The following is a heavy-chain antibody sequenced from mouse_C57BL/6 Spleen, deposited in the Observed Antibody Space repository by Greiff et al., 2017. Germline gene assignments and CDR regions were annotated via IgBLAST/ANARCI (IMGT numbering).Heavy chain of an antibody. CDR1: GFTFSDYG. V-gene: IGHV5-17*01. D-gene: IGHD3-3*01. CDR3: ARRQEGPEGCAY. CDR2: ISSGSSTI. J-gene: IGHJ3*01. Sequence: DVKLVESGGGLVKPGGSLKLSCAASGFTFSDYGMHWVRQAPEKGLELVAYISSGSSTISSADTVKGRFTISRDNAKNTLFLQMTSLRSEDTAMYYCARRQEGPEGCAYWGQGTLVTVSA.